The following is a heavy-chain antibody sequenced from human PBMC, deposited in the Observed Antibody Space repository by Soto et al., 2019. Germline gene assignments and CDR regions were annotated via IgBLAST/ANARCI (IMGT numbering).Heavy chain of an antibody. J-gene: IGHJ6*02. CDR1: GYTFTSYG. D-gene: IGHD6-13*01. Sequence: VASVKVSCKASGYTFTSYGISWVRQAPGQGLEWMGWISAYNGNTNYAQKLQGRVTMTTDTSTSTAYMELRSLRSDDTAVYYCAVIEAYSSSWLQNYYYGMDVWGQGTTVTVSS. CDR2: ISAYNGNT. V-gene: IGHV1-18*01. CDR3: AVIEAYSSSWLQNYYYGMDV.